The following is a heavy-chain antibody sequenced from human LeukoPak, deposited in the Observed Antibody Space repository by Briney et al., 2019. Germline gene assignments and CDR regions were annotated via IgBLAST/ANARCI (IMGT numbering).Heavy chain of an antibody. CDR1: GFTFSSYA. Sequence: GGSLRLSCAASGFTFSSYAMNWVRQAPGKGLEWVSAISGSGGSTYYADSVKGRFTISRDNSKNTLYLQMNSLRAEDTAVYYCAKAPYYYGSGSYDSGMDVWGKGTTVTVSS. V-gene: IGHV3-23*01. CDR2: ISGSGGST. D-gene: IGHD3-10*01. CDR3: AKAPYYYGSGSYDSGMDV. J-gene: IGHJ6*04.